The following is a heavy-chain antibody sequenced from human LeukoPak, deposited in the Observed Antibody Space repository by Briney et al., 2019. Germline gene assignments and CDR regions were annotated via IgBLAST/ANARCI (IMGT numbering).Heavy chain of an antibody. J-gene: IGHJ4*02. Sequence: GGSLRLSCAAPGFTFSSYWMHWVRQAPGKGLVWVSRINGDGSSTSYADSVKGRFTISRDNAKNTLYLQMNSLRAEDTAVYYCAKVGVGAAHFDYWGQGTLVTVSS. CDR3: AKVGVGAAHFDY. CDR2: INGDGSST. CDR1: GFTFSSYW. D-gene: IGHD1-26*01. V-gene: IGHV3-74*01.